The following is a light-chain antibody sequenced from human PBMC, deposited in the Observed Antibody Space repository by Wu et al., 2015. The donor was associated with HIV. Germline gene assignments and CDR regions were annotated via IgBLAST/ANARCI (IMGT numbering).Light chain of an antibody. Sequence: AIQLTQSPSSLSASIGDRVNITCRASQDIFTYLAWYQQTPGKAPRVLIYDASTLQSGVSSRFSGSGSGADFTLTISGLQRGVFVGFILSTIELRFPXTFDEG. CDR2: DAS. V-gene: IGKV1-13*02. CDR1: QDIFTY. J-gene: IGKJ1*01. CDR3: STIELRFPXT.